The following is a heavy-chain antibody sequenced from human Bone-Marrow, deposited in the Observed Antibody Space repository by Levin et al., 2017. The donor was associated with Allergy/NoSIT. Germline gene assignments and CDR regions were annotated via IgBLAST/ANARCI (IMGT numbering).Heavy chain of an antibody. D-gene: IGHD3-22*01. CDR1: GGSISSGDYY. CDR2: IYYSGST. Sequence: LRLSCTVSGGSISSGDYYWSWIRQPPGKGLEWIGYIYYSGSTYYNPSLKSRVTISVDTSKNQFSLKLSSVTAADTAVYYCARGGYYDRSDAFDIWGQGTMVTVSS. J-gene: IGHJ3*02. CDR3: ARGGYYDRSDAFDI. V-gene: IGHV4-30-4*01.